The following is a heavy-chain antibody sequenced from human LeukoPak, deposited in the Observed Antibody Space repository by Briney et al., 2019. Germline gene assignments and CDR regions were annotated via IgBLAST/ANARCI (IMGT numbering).Heavy chain of an antibody. CDR2: ISGSGDSA. J-gene: IGHJ4*02. CDR1: GFTSSSYA. V-gene: IGHV3-23*01. CDR3: AKEAYDFWSGFSYYFDS. Sequence: GGSLRLSCAASGFTSSSYAMSWVRQAPGTGLEWVSAISGSGDSAYYTDSVRGRFTIYRDKSKNTLYLQMSSLRAEDTAIYYCAKEAYDFWSGFSYYFDSWGQGILVTVSS. D-gene: IGHD3-3*01.